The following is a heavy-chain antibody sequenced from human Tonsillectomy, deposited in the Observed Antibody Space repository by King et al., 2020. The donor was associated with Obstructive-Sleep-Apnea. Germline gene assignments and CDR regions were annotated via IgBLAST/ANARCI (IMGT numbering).Heavy chain of an antibody. J-gene: IGHJ6*02. CDR1: GFTFSDYY. V-gene: IGHV3-11*06. D-gene: IGHD3-22*01. Sequence: VQLVESGGGLVKPGGSLRLSCAASGFTFSDYYMSWIRQAPGKGLEWLSYISTRSSYTNYADSERGRFTLSRDKAKNSLYLQMNSLRAEDTAVNFCGARSTSPEDTAKNSLFLQRNSLRAEDTAVYYGAGHSSGYGDYYYYYSLDVWGQGTTVTVSS. CDR2: ISTRSSYT. CDR3: GARSTSPEDTAKNSLFLQRNSLRAEDTAVYYGAGHSSGYGDYYYYYSLDV.